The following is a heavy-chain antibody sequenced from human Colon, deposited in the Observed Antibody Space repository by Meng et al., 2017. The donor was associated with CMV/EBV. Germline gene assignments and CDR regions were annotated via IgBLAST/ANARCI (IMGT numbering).Heavy chain of an antibody. CDR2: ISSTSSYI. CDR3: ARVGGSGSYNFDY. V-gene: IGHV3-11*05. CDR1: GFTFSDYY. D-gene: IGHD3-10*01. J-gene: IGHJ4*02. Sequence: VQLVVSGGDLGKPGGSLSLSCAASGFTFSDYYMSWIREAPGKGLEWVSYISSTSSYINYADSVKGRFTISRDNAKNSLYLQMNSLRAEDTAVYYCARVGGSGSYNFDYWGQGTLVTVSS.